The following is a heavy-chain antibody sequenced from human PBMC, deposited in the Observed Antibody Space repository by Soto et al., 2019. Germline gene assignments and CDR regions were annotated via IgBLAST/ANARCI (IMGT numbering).Heavy chain of an antibody. V-gene: IGHV4-34*01. Sequence: QVQLQQWGAGLLKPSETLSLTCAVYGGSFSGYYWSWIRQPPGKGLEWIGEINHSGSTNYNPSLKSRVTISVDTSKNQFSLKLSSVTAADTAVYYCARDQSYYDRFLDIWGQRTMVTVSS. J-gene: IGHJ3*02. D-gene: IGHD3-22*01. CDR3: ARDQSYYDRFLDI. CDR1: GGSFSGYY. CDR2: INHSGST.